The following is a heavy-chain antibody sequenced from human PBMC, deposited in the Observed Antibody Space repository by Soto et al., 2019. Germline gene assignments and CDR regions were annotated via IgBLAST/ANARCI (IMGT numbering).Heavy chain of an antibody. V-gene: IGHV3-23*01. CDR3: AKATATGGGAFDI. D-gene: IGHD2-8*02. CDR2: ILVGGST. Sequence: WSLRLSCAASGFTCSSYDMSWVRQAPGKGLEWVSTILVGGSTHYPDSVKGRLTISRDNSKNTVFLQMNSLTAGDTAVYYCAKATATGGGAFDICGQGTMVTV. CDR1: GFTCSSYD. J-gene: IGHJ3*02.